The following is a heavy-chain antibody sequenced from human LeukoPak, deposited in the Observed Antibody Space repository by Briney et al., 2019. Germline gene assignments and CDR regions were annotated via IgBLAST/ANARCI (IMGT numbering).Heavy chain of an antibody. CDR1: GFTFSGYA. D-gene: IGHD2-2*02. CDR2: ISGSGGST. V-gene: IGHV3-23*01. CDR3: VRDGSDIVVVPAAINYYYGMDV. Sequence: GGSLRLSCAASGFTFSGYAMSWVRQAPGKGLEWVSAISGSGGSTYYADSVKGRFTISRDNSKNTLYLQMNSLRAEDTAVYYCVRDGSDIVVVPAAINYYYGMDVWGQGTTVTVSS. J-gene: IGHJ6*02.